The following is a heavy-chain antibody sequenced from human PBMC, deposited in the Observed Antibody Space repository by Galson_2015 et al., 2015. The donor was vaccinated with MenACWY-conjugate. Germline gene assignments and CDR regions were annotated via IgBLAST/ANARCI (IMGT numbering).Heavy chain of an antibody. V-gene: IGHV6-1*01. CDR1: GDSVSRNSAA. Sequence: AISGDSVSRNSAAWNWIRQSPSRGLEWLGRTYYRSKWYNDYAVSVKSRITINPDTSKDQFSLKLSSVTAADTAVYYCARLGGSYAPPLWYWGQGTLVTVSS. D-gene: IGHD1-26*01. CDR2: TYYRSKWYN. CDR3: ARLGGSYAPPLWY. J-gene: IGHJ4*02.